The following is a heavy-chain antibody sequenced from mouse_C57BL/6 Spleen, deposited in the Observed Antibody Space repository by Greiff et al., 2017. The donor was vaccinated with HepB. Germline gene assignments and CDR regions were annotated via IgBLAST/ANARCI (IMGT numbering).Heavy chain of an antibody. D-gene: IGHD1-1*01. CDR2: IYPGSGST. V-gene: IGHV1-55*01. CDR1: GYTFTSYW. J-gene: IGHJ3*01. CDR3: ARSSITTEGFAY. Sequence: QVQLQQPGAELVKPGASVKMSCKASGYTFTSYWITWVKQRPGQGLEWIGDIYPGSGSTNYNEKFKSKATLTVDTSSSTAYMQLSSLTSEDSAVYYCARSSITTEGFAYWGQGTLVTVSA.